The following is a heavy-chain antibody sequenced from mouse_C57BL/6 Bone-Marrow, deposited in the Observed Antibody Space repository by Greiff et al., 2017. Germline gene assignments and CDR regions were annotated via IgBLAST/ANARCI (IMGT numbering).Heavy chain of an antibody. J-gene: IGHJ4*01. CDR3: ASPYYSFFYAMDY. V-gene: IGHV14-2*01. CDR1: GFNIKDYY. D-gene: IGHD2-12*01. Sequence: EVQLQQSGAELVKPGASVTLSCTASGFNIKDYYMHWVKQRTEQGLEWIGRIDPEDGETKYAPKFQGKATITADTSSNTAYLQLSSLTSEDTVVYYCASPYYSFFYAMDYWGQGTSVTVSS. CDR2: IDPEDGET.